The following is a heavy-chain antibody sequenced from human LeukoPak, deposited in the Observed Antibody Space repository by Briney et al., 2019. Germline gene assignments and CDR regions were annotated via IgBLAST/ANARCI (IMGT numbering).Heavy chain of an antibody. Sequence: GGSLRLSCAASGFTFSSYSMNWVRQAPGKGLEWVSSISSSSSYIYYADSAKGRFTISRDNAKNSLYLQMNSLRAEDTAVYYCAREYVWGSSRYLDYWGQGTLVTVSS. CDR3: AREYVWGSSRYLDY. CDR1: GFTFSSYS. J-gene: IGHJ4*02. CDR2: ISSSSSYI. V-gene: IGHV3-21*01. D-gene: IGHD3-16*02.